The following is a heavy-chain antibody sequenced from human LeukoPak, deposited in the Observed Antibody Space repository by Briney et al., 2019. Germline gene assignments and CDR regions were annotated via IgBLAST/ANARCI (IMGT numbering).Heavy chain of an antibody. CDR1: GFTFSDYG. V-gene: IGHV3-13*01. CDR3: ARVAKERVGGVYYFDY. D-gene: IGHD1-1*01. J-gene: IGHJ4*02. Sequence: PGGSLRLSGAASGFTFSDYGMRWVRQATGKGLEWDSAIGTAGDTYYTGSVKGRFTISRENAKNSLCLQMNSLRAGDTAVYYCARVAKERVGGVYYFDYWGQGTLVTVSS. CDR2: IGTAGDT.